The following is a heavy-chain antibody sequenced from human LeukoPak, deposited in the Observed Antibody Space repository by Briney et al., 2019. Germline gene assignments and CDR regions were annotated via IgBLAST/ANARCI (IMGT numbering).Heavy chain of an antibody. Sequence: GESLKISCKGSGYSFTNYWIGWVRQMPGKGLEWMGIIYPGDSDTRYSPSFQGQVTFSADKSISTAYLQWSSLKASDTAMYYCARCNIAPRFYYYYGMDVWGQGTTVTVPS. J-gene: IGHJ6*02. CDR1: GYSFTNYW. CDR3: ARCNIAPRFYYYYGMDV. V-gene: IGHV5-51*01. CDR2: IYPGDSDT. D-gene: IGHD6-6*01.